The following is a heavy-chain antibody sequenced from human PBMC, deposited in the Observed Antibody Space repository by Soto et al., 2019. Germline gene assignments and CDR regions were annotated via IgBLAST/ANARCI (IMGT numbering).Heavy chain of an antibody. D-gene: IGHD3-3*01. CDR2: INHSGST. CDR3: ARVFRPKLRFLEWLLYDWFDP. V-gene: IGHV4-34*01. J-gene: IGHJ5*02. Sequence: PSETLSLTCAVYGGTFSGYYRSWIRKPTGKGLEWIGEINHSGSTNYNPSLKSRVTISVDTSKNQFSLKLSSVTAADTAVYYCARVFRPKLRFLEWLLYDWFDPWGQGTLVTVSS. CDR1: GGTFSGYY.